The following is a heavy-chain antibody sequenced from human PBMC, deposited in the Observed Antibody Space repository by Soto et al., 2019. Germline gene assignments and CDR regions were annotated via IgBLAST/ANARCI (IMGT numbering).Heavy chain of an antibody. CDR2: IMQDGSEK. Sequence: EVQLVESGGGLVQPGGSLRLSCAASGFTFTTYWMSWVRQAPGKGLEWVANIMQDGSEKYYVDSVKGRFTISRDNANNSLYLQMNSLRAEDTALYYCARVYPGSGWPYHYYGMDVWGQGTTVTVSS. CDR1: GFTFTTYW. CDR3: ARVYPGSGWPYHYYGMDV. V-gene: IGHV3-7*01. J-gene: IGHJ6*02. D-gene: IGHD6-19*01.